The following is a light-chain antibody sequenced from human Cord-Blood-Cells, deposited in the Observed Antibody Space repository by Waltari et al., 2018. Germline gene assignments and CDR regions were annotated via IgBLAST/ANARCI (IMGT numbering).Light chain of an antibody. CDR2: SNN. Sequence: QSVLTQPPPASGTPGPRVTISCSGSSSNLGSNTVNWYQQLPGTAPKLLIYSNNQRPSGVPDRFSGSKSGTSASLAISGLQSEDEADYYCAAWDDSLNGYVFGTGTKVTVL. J-gene: IGLJ1*01. CDR3: AAWDDSLNGYV. V-gene: IGLV1-44*01. CDR1: SSNLGSNT.